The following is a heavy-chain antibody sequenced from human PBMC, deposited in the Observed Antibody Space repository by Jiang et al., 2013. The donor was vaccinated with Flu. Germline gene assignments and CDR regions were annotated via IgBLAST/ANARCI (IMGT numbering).Heavy chain of an antibody. V-gene: IGHV3-66*01. Sequence: SGFTVSSNYMSWVRQAPGKGLEWVSVIYSGGSTYYADSVKGRFTISRDNSKNTLYLQMNSLRAEDTAVYYCARTTVGYSSSWYWFDPWGQGTLVTVSS. CDR1: GFTVSSNY. CDR2: IYSGGST. D-gene: IGHD6-13*01. J-gene: IGHJ5*02. CDR3: ARTTVGYSSSWYWFDP.